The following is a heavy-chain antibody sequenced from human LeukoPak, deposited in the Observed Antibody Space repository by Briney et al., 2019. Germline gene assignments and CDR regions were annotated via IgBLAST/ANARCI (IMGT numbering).Heavy chain of an antibody. D-gene: IGHD2-2*01. CDR1: GFTFSSYG. Sequence: GGSLRLSCAASGFTFSSYGMHWVRQAPGKGLEWVAVISYDGSNKYYADSVKGRFTISRDNSKNTLYLQMNSLRAEDTAVYYCAKEGGGVPRHYFDYWGQGTLVTVSS. CDR3: AKEGGGVPRHYFDY. V-gene: IGHV3-30*18. CDR2: ISYDGSNK. J-gene: IGHJ4*02.